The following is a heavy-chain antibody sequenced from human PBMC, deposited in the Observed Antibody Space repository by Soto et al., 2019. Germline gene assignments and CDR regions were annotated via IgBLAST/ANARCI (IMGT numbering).Heavy chain of an antibody. CDR3: ARAQGSGFLVS. CDR2: IYYSGST. CDR1: GGSISSGDYY. J-gene: IGHJ4*02. Sequence: QVQLQESGPGLVKPSQTLSLTCTVSGGSISSGDYYWSWIRQPPGKGLEWIGYIYYSGSTYYNPSLKSRVTISGDTSKNLFSLKLSSVTAADTAVYYFARAQGSGFLVSWGQGTLVTVSS. D-gene: IGHD3-10*01. V-gene: IGHV4-30-4*01.